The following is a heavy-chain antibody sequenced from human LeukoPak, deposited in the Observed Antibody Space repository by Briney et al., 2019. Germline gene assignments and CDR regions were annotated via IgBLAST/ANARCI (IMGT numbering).Heavy chain of an antibody. D-gene: IGHD6-19*01. CDR1: GNTLMSYT. Sequence: PGGSLRLSCVASGNTLMSYTMSWVRQAPGKGLEWVSSMSGGGGTTYYADSVKGRFTISRDNSKNTLYLQMNSLRVEDTAIYFCAKVPTIYSSSSNYWGQGTLVTVPS. J-gene: IGHJ4*02. CDR3: AKVPTIYSSSSNY. V-gene: IGHV3-23*01. CDR2: MSGGGGTT.